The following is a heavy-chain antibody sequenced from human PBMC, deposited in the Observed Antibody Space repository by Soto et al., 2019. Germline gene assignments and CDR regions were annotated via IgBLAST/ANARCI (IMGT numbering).Heavy chain of an antibody. Sequence: EVQLVESGGALVQPGGSLRLSCAASGFTFSIYSMNWVRQAPGKGLEWVSYLSSSSGTIHYAESVKGRFTISRDNANNLLFLQMSSLRDEDTAVYYCAREPRTAVGATGLFDYWGQGTLVTVSS. V-gene: IGHV3-48*02. CDR3: AREPRTAVGATGLFDY. CDR2: LSSSSGTI. CDR1: GFTFSIYS. D-gene: IGHD1-26*01. J-gene: IGHJ4*02.